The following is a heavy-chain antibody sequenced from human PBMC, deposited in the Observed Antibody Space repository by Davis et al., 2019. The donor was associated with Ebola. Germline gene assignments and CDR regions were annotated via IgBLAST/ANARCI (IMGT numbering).Heavy chain of an antibody. V-gene: IGHV3-49*04. D-gene: IGHD3-22*01. CDR3: TRVKENSGYYYGAMGY. CDR1: GFTFGDYA. CDR2: IRSKRYDGTT. J-gene: IGHJ4*02. Sequence: GGSLRLSCTTSGFTFGDYAMTWVRQAPGKGLEWVGFIRSKRYDGTTQYAASVKGRFTISRDDSKSIAYLQINSLKTEDTAVYYCTRVKENSGYYYGAMGYWGQGTLVTVSS.